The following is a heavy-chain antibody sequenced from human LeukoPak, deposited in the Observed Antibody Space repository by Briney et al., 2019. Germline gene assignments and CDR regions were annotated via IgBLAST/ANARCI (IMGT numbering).Heavy chain of an antibody. CDR3: ARLPITMVRGVIFAFDI. V-gene: IGHV4-39*01. CDR2: IYYSGST. J-gene: IGHJ3*02. Sequence: SETLSLTCTVSGGSISSSRYYWGWIRQPPGKGLEWIGSIYYSGSTYYNPSLKSRVTISVDTSKNQFSLKLSSVTAADTAVYYCARLPITMVRGVIFAFDIWGQGTMVTVSS. CDR1: GGSISSSRYY. D-gene: IGHD3-10*01.